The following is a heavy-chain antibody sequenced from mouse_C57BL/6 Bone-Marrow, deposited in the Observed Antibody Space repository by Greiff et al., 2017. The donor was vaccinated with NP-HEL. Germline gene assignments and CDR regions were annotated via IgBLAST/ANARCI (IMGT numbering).Heavy chain of an antibody. V-gene: IGHV1-50*01. CDR1: GYTFTSYW. CDR3: ASILPFFAY. J-gene: IGHJ3*01. D-gene: IGHD1-1*01. Sequence: QVQLQQPGAELVKPGASVKLSCKASGYTFTSYWMQWVKQRPGQGLEWIGEIDPSDSYTNYNQKFQGKATLTVDTSSSTAYMQLSSLTSEDSAVYYCASILPFFAYWGQGTLVTVSA. CDR2: IDPSDSYT.